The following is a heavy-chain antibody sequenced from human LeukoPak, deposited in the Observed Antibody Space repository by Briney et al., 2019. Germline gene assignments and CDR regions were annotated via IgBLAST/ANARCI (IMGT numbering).Heavy chain of an antibody. J-gene: IGHJ3*02. Sequence: GGSLRLSCAASGFTFSSYAMNWVRQAPGKGLEWVSGISWNSGSIGYPDSVKGRFTISRDNAKNSLYLQMNSLRADDTALYYCAKDRTYYYDSSGYYYGRAFDIWGQGTMVTVSS. CDR2: ISWNSGSI. V-gene: IGHV3-9*01. D-gene: IGHD3-22*01. CDR3: AKDRTYYYDSSGYYYGRAFDI. CDR1: GFTFSSYA.